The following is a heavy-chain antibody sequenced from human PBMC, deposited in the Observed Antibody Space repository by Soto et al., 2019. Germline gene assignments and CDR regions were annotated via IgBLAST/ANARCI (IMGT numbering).Heavy chain of an antibody. J-gene: IGHJ5*02. CDR2: INPNSGGT. Sequence: ASVKVSCKASGYTFTGYYMHWVRQAPGQGPEWMGWINPNSGGTNYAQKFQGRVTMTRDTSISTAYMELSRLRSDDTAVYYCARVKLDTAMVINWFDPWGQGTLVTVSS. CDR1: GYTFTGYY. V-gene: IGHV1-2*02. D-gene: IGHD5-18*01. CDR3: ARVKLDTAMVINWFDP.